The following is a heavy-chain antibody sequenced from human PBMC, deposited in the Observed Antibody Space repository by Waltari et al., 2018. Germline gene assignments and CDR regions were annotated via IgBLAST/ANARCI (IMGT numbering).Heavy chain of an antibody. D-gene: IGHD1-26*01. CDR1: GGSISSNSYY. CDR3: AKTQWELLPLYYYYMDV. CDR2: IYYRGRT. J-gene: IGHJ6*03. Sequence: QLQLQESGPGLVKPSETLSLTCTVSGGSISSNSYYWGWIRQPPGKGLEWIWNIYYRGRTYYNPSLKSRVTISVDTSKNQFSLKLSSMTAADTAIYYCAKTQWELLPLYYYYMDVWGKGTTVTVSS. V-gene: IGHV4-39*01.